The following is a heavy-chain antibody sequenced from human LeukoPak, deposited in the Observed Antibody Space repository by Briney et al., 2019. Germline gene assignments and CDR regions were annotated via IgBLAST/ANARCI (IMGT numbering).Heavy chain of an antibody. CDR1: GYTFTGYY. D-gene: IGHD3-10*01. J-gene: IGHJ4*02. Sequence: ASVKVSCKASGYTFTGYYMHWVRQAPGQGLEWMGWINPNSGGTNYAQKFQGRVTMTRDTSISTAYMELSRLRSDDTAVYYCATLRPITMVRGDFDYWGQGTLVTVSS. V-gene: IGHV1-2*02. CDR3: ATLRPITMVRGDFDY. CDR2: INPNSGGT.